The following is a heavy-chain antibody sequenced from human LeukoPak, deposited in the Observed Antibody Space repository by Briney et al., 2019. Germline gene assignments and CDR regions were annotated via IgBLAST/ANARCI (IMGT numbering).Heavy chain of an antibody. CDR1: GGSLSGYS. J-gene: IGHJ4*02. D-gene: IGHD5-18*01. Sequence: SETLSLTCSVSGGSLSGYSWTWIRQSPGNGLEWIGEVNESGRTKYSPSLKSRVTISRDTSKKQFSLDLRSLTAADTAVYYCARDRGGYTYSHDYWGQGTLVTVSS. V-gene: IGHV4-34*01. CDR3: ARDRGGYTYSHDY. CDR2: VNESGRT.